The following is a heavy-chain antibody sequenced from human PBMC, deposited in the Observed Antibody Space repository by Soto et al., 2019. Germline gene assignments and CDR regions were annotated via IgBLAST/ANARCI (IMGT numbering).Heavy chain of an antibody. J-gene: IGHJ5*02. CDR1: GGSISSYY. CDR2: IYYSGST. V-gene: IGHV4-59*08. D-gene: IGHD3-9*01. Sequence: PSETLSLTCTVSGGSISSYYWSWIRQPPGKGLEWIGYIYYSGSTNYNPSLKSRVTISVDTSKNQFSLKLSSVTAADTAVYYCARLLPHYDILTGYYQVPGWFDPWGQGTLITVSS. CDR3: ARLLPHYDILTGYYQVPGWFDP.